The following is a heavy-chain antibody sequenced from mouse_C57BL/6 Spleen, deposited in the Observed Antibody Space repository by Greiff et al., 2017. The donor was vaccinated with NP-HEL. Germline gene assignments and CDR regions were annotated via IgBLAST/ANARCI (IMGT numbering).Heavy chain of an antibody. D-gene: IGHD1-1*01. J-gene: IGHJ2*01. CDR3: ALMYYYGSSFDY. CDR2: IYPGDGDT. V-gene: IGHV1-80*01. Sequence: VQLQQSGAELVKPGASVKISCKASGYAFSSYWMNWVKQRPGKGLEWIGQIYPGDGDTNYNGKFKGKATLTADKSSSTAYMQLSSLTSEDSAVYFCALMYYYGSSFDYWGQGTTLTVSS. CDR1: GYAFSSYW.